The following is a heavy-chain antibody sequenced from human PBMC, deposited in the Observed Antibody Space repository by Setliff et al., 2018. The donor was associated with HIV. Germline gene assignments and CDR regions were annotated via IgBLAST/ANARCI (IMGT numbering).Heavy chain of an antibody. CDR2: ISGDGGRT. Sequence: GGSLRLSCAASGFTFSNDAMSWVRQAPGKGLEWVSGISGDGGRTDYADSVKGRFTISRDNSKNTLYLEMNSLRADDTAVYYCAKGTNYDILTGYHAFDVWGQGTMVTVSS. CDR3: AKGTNYDILTGYHAFDV. CDR1: GFTFSNDA. D-gene: IGHD3-9*01. V-gene: IGHV3-23*01. J-gene: IGHJ3*01.